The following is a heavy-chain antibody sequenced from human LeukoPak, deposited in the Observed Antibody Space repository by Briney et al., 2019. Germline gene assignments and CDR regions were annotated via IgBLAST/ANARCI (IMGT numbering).Heavy chain of an antibody. CDR3: ARVSSSWPHATPFDY. CDR2: IYYSGST. CDR1: GGSISSYY. V-gene: IGHV4-59*01. D-gene: IGHD6-13*01. J-gene: IGHJ4*02. Sequence: SETLSLTCTVSGGSISSYYWSWIRQPPGKGLEWIGYIYYSGSTNYNPSLKSRVTISVDTSKNQFSLKLSSVTAADTAVYYCARVSSSWPHATPFDYWGQGTLVTVSS.